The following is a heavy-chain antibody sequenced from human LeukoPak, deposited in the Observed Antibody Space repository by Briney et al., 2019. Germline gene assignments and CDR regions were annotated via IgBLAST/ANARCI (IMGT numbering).Heavy chain of an antibody. D-gene: IGHD6-13*01. CDR3: ARDQYSSSWYPADYYYGMDV. CDR2: ISSSGSTI. V-gene: IGHV3-11*01. J-gene: IGHJ6*02. CDR1: GFTFSDYY. Sequence: GGSLRLSCAASGFTFSDYYMSWIRQAPGKGLEWVSYISSSGSTIYYADSVKGRFTISRDNAKNSLYLQMNSLRAEDTAVYYCARDQYSSSWYPADYYYGMDVWGQGTTVTVSS.